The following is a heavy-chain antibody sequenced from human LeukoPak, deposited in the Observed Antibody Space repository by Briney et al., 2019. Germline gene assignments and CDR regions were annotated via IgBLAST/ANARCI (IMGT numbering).Heavy chain of an antibody. V-gene: IGHV3-48*03. CDR1: GLPLSSYE. Sequence: GGSLRLLHAASGLPLSSYEKNWVRPAPGKGGGWVSYISSSGSTIYYADSVKGRFTISRDNAKNSLYLQMNSLRAEDTAVYYCARDPPEVHYGMDVWGQGTTVTVSS. J-gene: IGHJ6*02. CDR2: ISSSGSTI. CDR3: ARDPPEVHYGMDV.